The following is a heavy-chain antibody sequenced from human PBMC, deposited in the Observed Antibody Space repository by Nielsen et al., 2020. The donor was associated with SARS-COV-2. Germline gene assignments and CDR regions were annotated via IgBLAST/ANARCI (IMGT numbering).Heavy chain of an antibody. Sequence: GVLKISCAASGFTFSSYDMHWVRQATGKGLEWVSAIGTAGDTYYPGSVKGRFTISRENAKNSLYLQMNSLRAGDTAVYYCARGRGAFDIWGQGTMVTVSS. CDR1: GFTFSSYD. V-gene: IGHV3-13*04. CDR3: ARGRGAFDI. CDR2: IGTAGDT. J-gene: IGHJ3*02.